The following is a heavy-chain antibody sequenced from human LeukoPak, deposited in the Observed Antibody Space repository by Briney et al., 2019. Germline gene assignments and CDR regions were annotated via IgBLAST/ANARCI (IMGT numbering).Heavy chain of an antibody. V-gene: IGHV1-2*02. D-gene: IGHD1-26*01. Sequence: TXYYMHWVRQAPGQGREWMGWINPNSGGTNYTQKFQGRVTMTRDTSINTAYMELSTLTSDDTAVYYCARDHLSSGSYSIAYYFDYWGQGTLVTVXS. CDR3: ARDHLSSGSYSIAYYFDY. J-gene: IGHJ4*02. CDR1: TXYY. CDR2: INPNSGGT.